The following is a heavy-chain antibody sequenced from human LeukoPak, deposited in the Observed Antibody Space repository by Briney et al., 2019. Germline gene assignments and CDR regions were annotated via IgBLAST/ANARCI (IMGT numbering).Heavy chain of an antibody. D-gene: IGHD3-22*01. V-gene: IGHV1-18*01. CDR3: ATGYYPGGPFDY. Sequence: ASVKVSCKASGYAFTSYGISWVRQAPGQGLEWMGWISAYNGNTNYAQKLQGRVTMTTDTSTSTAYMELRSLRSDDTAVYYCATGYYPGGPFDYWGQGTLVTVSS. CDR2: ISAYNGNT. CDR1: GYAFTSYG. J-gene: IGHJ4*02.